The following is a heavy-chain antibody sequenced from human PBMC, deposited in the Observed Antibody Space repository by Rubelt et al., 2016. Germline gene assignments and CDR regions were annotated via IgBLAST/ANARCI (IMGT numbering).Heavy chain of an antibody. Sequence: QVQLQESGPGLVKPSETLSLTCTVSGYSISSGYYWGWIRQPPGKGLEWIGSIYHSGSTYYNPSLKSRVTISVETSKNQFSLKLSSVTAAETAVYYCATSMVRGVIYFDYWGQGTLVTVSS. CDR3: ATSMVRGVIYFDY. CDR2: IYHSGST. V-gene: IGHV4-38-2*02. CDR1: GYSISSGYY. D-gene: IGHD3-10*01. J-gene: IGHJ4*02.